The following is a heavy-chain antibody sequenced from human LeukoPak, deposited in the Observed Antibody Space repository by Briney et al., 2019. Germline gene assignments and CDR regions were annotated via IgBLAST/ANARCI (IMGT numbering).Heavy chain of an antibody. J-gene: IGHJ4*02. D-gene: IGHD4-17*01. V-gene: IGHV2-5*02. CDR2: IYWDDDK. CDR1: GFSLSTSGVG. Sequence: SGPTLVKPTQTLTLTCTFSGFSLSTSGVGVGWIRQPPGKALGWLALIYWDDDKRYSPSLKSRLTITKDASKNQVVLTMTNMDPVDTATYYCAHRAAYGDYVALFDYWGQGTLVTVSS. CDR3: AHRAAYGDYVALFDY.